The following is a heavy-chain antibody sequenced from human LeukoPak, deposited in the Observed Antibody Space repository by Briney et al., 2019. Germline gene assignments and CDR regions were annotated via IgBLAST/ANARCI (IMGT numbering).Heavy chain of an antibody. J-gene: IGHJ4*02. D-gene: IGHD6-6*01. Sequence: GGSLRLSCAASGFTFSSYAMSWVRQAPGKGLEWVSAISGSGGYTYYADSVKGRFTISRDNAKNSLYLQMNSLRAEDTAVYYCARVGSTSQGAEDYWGQGTLVTVSS. CDR1: GFTFSSYA. CDR2: ISGSGGYT. CDR3: ARVGSTSQGAEDY. V-gene: IGHV3-23*01.